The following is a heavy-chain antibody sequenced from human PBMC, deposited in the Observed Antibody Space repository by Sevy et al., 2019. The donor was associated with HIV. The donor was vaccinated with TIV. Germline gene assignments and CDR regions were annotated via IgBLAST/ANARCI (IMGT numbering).Heavy chain of an antibody. D-gene: IGHD6-19*01. CDR1: GFTFSSYD. CDR3: AREGAVAGTRGYGMDV. J-gene: IGHJ6*02. V-gene: IGHV3-13*01. Sequence: GGSLRLSCAASGFTFSSYDMHWVRQATGKGLEWVSAIGTAGDTYYPGSVKGRFTNSRENAKNSLYLQMNSLRAGDTAVYYCAREGAVAGTRGYGMDVWGQGTTFTVSS. CDR2: IGTAGDT.